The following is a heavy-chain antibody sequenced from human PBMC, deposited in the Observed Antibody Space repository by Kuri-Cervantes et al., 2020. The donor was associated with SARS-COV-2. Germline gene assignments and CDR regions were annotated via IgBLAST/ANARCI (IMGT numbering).Heavy chain of an antibody. CDR2: IYYSGST. CDR3: ATGVVTAGYFDY. D-gene: IGHD2-21*02. Sequence: GSLRLSCTVSGGSISSYYWSWIRQPPGKGLEWIGYIYYSGSTSYNPSLKSRVAISVDTSKNQFSLKLSSVTAADTAVYYCATGVVTAGYFDYWGQGTLVTVSS. CDR1: GGSISSYY. V-gene: IGHV4-59*08. J-gene: IGHJ4*02.